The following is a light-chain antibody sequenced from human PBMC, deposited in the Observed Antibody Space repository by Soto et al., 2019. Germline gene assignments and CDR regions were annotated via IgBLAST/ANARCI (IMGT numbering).Light chain of an antibody. CDR2: EVR. CDR1: MRDVGAYNL. V-gene: IGLV2-14*01. Sequence: QSVLTQPASVSGSAGQSITISCSGTMRDVGAYNLVSWYQQHPGTAPKLIIYEVRNRPSGISSRFSGSRSGNTASLTISGLQSEDEGDYYCSAYTARSPLVFGGGTNVTVL. J-gene: IGLJ2*01. CDR3: SAYTARSPLV.